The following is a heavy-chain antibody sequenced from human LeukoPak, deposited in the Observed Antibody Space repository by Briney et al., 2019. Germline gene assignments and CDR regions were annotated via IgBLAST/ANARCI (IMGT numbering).Heavy chain of an antibody. CDR2: IYTSGST. CDR1: GGSISSYY. Sequence: SETLSLTCTVSGGSISSYYWSWIRQPAGKGLEWIGRIYTSGSTNYNPSLKSRVTMSVDTSKNQFSLKLSSVTAADTAVYYCARDYCSGGSCYPPDYWGQGTPVTVSS. D-gene: IGHD2-15*01. V-gene: IGHV4-4*07. CDR3: ARDYCSGGSCYPPDY. J-gene: IGHJ4*02.